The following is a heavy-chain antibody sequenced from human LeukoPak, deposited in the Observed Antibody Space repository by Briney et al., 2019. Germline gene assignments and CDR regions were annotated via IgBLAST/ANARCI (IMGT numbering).Heavy chain of an antibody. V-gene: IGHV4-59*05. J-gene: IGHJ3*02. CDR3: ARRTVFDI. CDR1: GASISSFY. D-gene: IGHD3/OR15-3a*01. Sequence: SETLSLTCTVSGASISSFYWSWIRHPPGKGLEWIGYIYYTGSSNYTGSSNYNPSLKSRVTMSVDTSKNQFSLKLSSVTAADTAVYYCARRTVFDIWGQGTMVTVSS. CDR2: IYYTGSSNY.